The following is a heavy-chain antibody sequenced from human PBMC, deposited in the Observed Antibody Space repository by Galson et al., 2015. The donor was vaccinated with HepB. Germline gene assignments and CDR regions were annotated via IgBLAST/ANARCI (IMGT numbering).Heavy chain of an antibody. Sequence: SLRLSCAASGFIFSTYTFNWVRRAPGKDLEWISYISSTGTTIYYADSVKGRFTISRDNAENSLSLQMSSLRDEDTAVYYCVRVAIDTTIFRGYWYFDLWGRGTLVTV. D-gene: IGHD5-18*01. V-gene: IGHV3-48*02. CDR2: ISSTGTTI. CDR3: VRVAIDTTIFRGYWYFDL. CDR1: GFIFSTYT. J-gene: IGHJ2*01.